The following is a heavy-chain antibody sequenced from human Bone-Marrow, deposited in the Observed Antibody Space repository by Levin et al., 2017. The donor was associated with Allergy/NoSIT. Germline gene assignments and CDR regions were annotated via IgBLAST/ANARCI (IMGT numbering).Heavy chain of an antibody. CDR1: GFSFDGYA. J-gene: IGHJ4*02. CDR3: ARHIPYFDL. V-gene: IGHV3-30*03. Sequence: PGGSRRLSCAASGFSFDGYAMHWVRKAPGKGLEWVADISYDGRNKFYGDSVKGRFTISRDNSKNTVDLQMNSLTPEDTAIYYCARHIPYFDLWGQGTLVTVSS. D-gene: IGHD2-21*01. CDR2: ISYDGRNK.